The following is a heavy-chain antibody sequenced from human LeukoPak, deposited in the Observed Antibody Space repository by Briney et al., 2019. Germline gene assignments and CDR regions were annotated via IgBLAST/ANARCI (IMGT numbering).Heavy chain of an antibody. CDR1: GFTFSSYA. CDR3: ARDISVGATTLPHDY. V-gene: IGHV3-30-3*01. D-gene: IGHD1-26*01. CDR2: ISYDGSNK. Sequence: GGSLRLSCAASGFTFSSYAMHWVRQAPGKGLEWVAVISYDGSNKYYADSVKGRLTISRDNSKNTLYLQMNSLRAEDTAVYYCARDISVGATTLPHDYWGQGTLVTVSS. J-gene: IGHJ4*02.